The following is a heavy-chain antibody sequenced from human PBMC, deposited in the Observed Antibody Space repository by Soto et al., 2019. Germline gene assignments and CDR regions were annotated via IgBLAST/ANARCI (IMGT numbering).Heavy chain of an antibody. J-gene: IGHJ6*02. V-gene: IGHV3-20*04. Sequence: RPGGSLRLSCAASGFTFDDYGLSWVRQAPGKGLEWVSGINWNGGSTRYADSVKGRFTISRDNAKNSLYLQMNSLRAEDTALYYCAKDPIVLMVYAGFGMDVWGQGTTVTVSS. D-gene: IGHD2-8*01. CDR1: GFTFDDYG. CDR3: AKDPIVLMVYAGFGMDV. CDR2: INWNGGST.